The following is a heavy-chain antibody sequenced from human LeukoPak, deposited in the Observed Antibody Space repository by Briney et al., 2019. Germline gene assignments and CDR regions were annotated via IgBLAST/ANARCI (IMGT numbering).Heavy chain of an antibody. Sequence: GGSLRLSCAASGFTFSTYSMNWVRQAPGKGLEWVSYISSGSSSISYADSVKGRFTISRHNAKHSLYPQMNSLRDEDTTVYYCARVRWASYYFEYWGQGTLVTVSS. D-gene: IGHD4-23*01. CDR3: ARVRWASYYFEY. V-gene: IGHV3-48*02. CDR2: ISSGSSSI. J-gene: IGHJ4*02. CDR1: GFTFSTYS.